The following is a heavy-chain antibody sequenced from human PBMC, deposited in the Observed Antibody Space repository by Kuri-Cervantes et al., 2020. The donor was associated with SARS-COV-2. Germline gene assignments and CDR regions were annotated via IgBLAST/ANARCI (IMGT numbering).Heavy chain of an antibody. CDR2: INHSGST. J-gene: IGHJ4*02. Sequence: SETLSLTCAVYGGSFSGYYWSWIRQPPGKGLEWIGEINHSGSTNYNPSLKSRVTISVDTSKNQFSLKLSSVTAADTAAYYCARSQLLWFGERRYYFDYWGQGTLVTVSS. V-gene: IGHV4-34*01. CDR1: GGSFSGYY. D-gene: IGHD3-10*01. CDR3: ARSQLLWFGERRYYFDY.